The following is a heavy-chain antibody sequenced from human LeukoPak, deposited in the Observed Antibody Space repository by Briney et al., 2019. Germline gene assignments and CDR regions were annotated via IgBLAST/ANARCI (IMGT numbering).Heavy chain of an antibody. CDR2: IKQDGSQK. Sequence: GGSLRLSCAASRFTFSNYWMSWVRQAPGKGLEWVANIKQDGSQKNYVDSVRGRFIISRDNDKNLLYLQMNSLRAEDTAVYHCARDVGGNLDYWGQGILVTVSS. J-gene: IGHJ4*02. V-gene: IGHV3-7*05. CDR1: RFTFSNYW. D-gene: IGHD1-26*01. CDR3: ARDVGGNLDY.